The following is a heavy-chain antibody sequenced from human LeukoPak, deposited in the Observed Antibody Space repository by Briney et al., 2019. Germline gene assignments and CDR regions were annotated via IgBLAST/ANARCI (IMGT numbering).Heavy chain of an antibody. CDR1: GYTFINYG. CDR2: ISAENGNT. J-gene: IGHJ4*02. CDR3: ARGDDYGDYWGLY. V-gene: IGHV1-18*01. D-gene: IGHD4-17*01. Sequence: ASVKVSCKASGYTFINYGISWVRQAPGQGLEWMGWISAENGNTGYVENLQGRVTMTTDTSSSTVYMELRSLRPDDTAVYYCARGDDYGDYWGLYWGQGTLVTVSS.